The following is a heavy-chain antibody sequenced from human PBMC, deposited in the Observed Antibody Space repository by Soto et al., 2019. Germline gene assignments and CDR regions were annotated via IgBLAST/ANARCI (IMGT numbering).Heavy chain of an antibody. CDR1: GGSISSSNW. CDR3: ARARITMVREVIKYNMDV. D-gene: IGHD3-10*01. Sequence: SETLSLTCAVSGGSISSSNWWSWVRQPPGKGLEWIGEIYHSGSTHSNPSLQSRVTISVDTSKNQFSLKLSSVTAADTGIYYCARARITMVREVIKYNMDVWGQGTTVTVSS. CDR2: IYHSGST. J-gene: IGHJ6*02. V-gene: IGHV4-4*02.